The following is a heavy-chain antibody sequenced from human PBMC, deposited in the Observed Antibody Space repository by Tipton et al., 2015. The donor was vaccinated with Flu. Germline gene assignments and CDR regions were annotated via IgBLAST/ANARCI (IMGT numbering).Heavy chain of an antibody. CDR3: ARRDYSNYVSEPKNWFHP. Sequence: TLSLTCSVSGDSVRSDFYWGWIRQSPGKGLEWIGKSYHTGNAYYNPTLRSRVTISIDTSKNQFYLRLSSVTAADTAVYYCARRDYSNYVSEPKNWFHPWGPGTLVTVSS. D-gene: IGHD4-11*01. J-gene: IGHJ5*02. V-gene: IGHV4-38-2*01. CDR1: GDSVRSDFY. CDR2: SYHTGNA.